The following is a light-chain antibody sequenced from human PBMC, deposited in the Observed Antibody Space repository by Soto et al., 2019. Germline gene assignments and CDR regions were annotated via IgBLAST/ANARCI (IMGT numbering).Light chain of an antibody. J-gene: IGLJ1*01. V-gene: IGLV1-40*01. CDR2: TNR. CDR3: QSYDSSLGYV. Sequence: QSVLTQPPSVSGAPGQRATMSCTGSSSNIGAGYHVHWYQQLPGTAPKLLIYTNRYRPSGVPDRFSGSRSGTSASLAITGLQAEDEADYYCQSYDSSLGYVFGDGIKVNV. CDR1: SSNIGAGYH.